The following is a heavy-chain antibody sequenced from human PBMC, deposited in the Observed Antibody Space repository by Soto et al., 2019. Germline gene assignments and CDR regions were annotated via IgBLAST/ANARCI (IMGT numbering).Heavy chain of an antibody. CDR3: ATRTVGWYFDL. D-gene: IGHD4-17*01. V-gene: IGHV3-23*01. CDR2: ISGSGGST. Sequence: EVQLLESGGGLVQPGGSLRLSCAASGFTFSSYAMNWVRQAPGKGLEWVSVISGSGGSTYYADAVKGRFTISRDNSKNTLYLQMNSLRAEDTAVYSCATRTVGWYFDLWGRGTLVTVSS. CDR1: GFTFSSYA. J-gene: IGHJ2*01.